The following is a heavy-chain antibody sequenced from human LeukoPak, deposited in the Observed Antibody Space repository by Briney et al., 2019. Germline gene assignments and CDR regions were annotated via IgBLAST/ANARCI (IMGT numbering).Heavy chain of an antibody. D-gene: IGHD2-2*01. J-gene: IGHJ4*02. V-gene: IGHV4-4*01. CDR3: ARAGQGYCTSTSCYLSLDF. CDR1: GGSISSSNW. CDR2: IYHSGST. Sequence: SETLSLTCAVSGGSISSSNWWSWVRQPPGKELEWIGQIYHSGSTNHNPSLKSRVAMSIDKSKNQFSLNVNSVTAADTAVYCCARAGQGYCTSTSCYLSLDFWGQGTLVTVSS.